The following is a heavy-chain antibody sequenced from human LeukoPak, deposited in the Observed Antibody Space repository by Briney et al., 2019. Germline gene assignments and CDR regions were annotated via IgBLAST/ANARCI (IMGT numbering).Heavy chain of an antibody. V-gene: IGHV3-7*03. J-gene: IGHJ3*02. CDR3: AREGYDSSGYSDAFDI. Sequence: GGSLRLSCAASGFNFNNYWMSWVRQAPGKGLEWVANIKEDEGEKDYVDSVKGRFTISRDNAKNSLYLQMSSLRAEDTAMYYCAREGYDSSGYSDAFDIWGRGTMVTVSS. CDR2: IKEDEGEK. D-gene: IGHD3-22*01. CDR1: GFNFNNYW.